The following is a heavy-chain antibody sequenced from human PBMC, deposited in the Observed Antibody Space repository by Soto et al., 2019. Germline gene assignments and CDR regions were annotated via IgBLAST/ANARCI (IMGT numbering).Heavy chain of an antibody. CDR3: ARDLVDSGSYDSISIQFDY. D-gene: IGHD1-26*01. V-gene: IGHV1-69*01. Sequence: QVQLVQSGAEVKKPGSSVKVSCKASGGTFSSYAISWVRQAPGQGLEWMGGIIPIFGTANYAQKFQGRVTITADESTSTAYMELSSLRSEDTAVYYCARDLVDSGSYDSISIQFDYWGQGTLVTVSS. CDR2: IIPIFGTA. CDR1: GGTFSSYA. J-gene: IGHJ4*02.